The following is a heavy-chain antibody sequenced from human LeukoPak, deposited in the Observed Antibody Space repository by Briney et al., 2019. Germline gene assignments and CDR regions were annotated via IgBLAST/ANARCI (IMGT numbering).Heavy chain of an antibody. J-gene: IGHJ6*03. CDR2: ISSSSAYI. D-gene: IGHD4-23*01. CDR1: GFSFSDYS. Sequence: GGSLRLSCAASGFSFSDYSMNWVRQAPGKGLEWVSSISSSSAYIYYADSVRGRFTISRDNARNSLHLQMNSLRAEDTAVYYCARGGNFGGSYCYYYYMDVWGKGTTVTVSS. CDR3: ARGGNFGGSYCYYYYMDV. V-gene: IGHV3-21*01.